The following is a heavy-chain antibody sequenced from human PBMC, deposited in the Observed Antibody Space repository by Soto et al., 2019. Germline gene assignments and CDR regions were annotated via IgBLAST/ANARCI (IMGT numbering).Heavy chain of an antibody. CDR3: AKGLSRNYYYYGMDV. V-gene: IGHV3-9*01. J-gene: IGHJ6*02. Sequence: GGSLRLSCAASGFTFDDYALHWVRQAPGKGLEWVSGISWNSGSIGYADSVKGRFTISRDNAKNSLYLQMNSLRAEDTAWYYCAKGLSRNYYYYGMDVWGQGTTVTVSS. CDR2: ISWNSGSI. CDR1: GFTFDDYA.